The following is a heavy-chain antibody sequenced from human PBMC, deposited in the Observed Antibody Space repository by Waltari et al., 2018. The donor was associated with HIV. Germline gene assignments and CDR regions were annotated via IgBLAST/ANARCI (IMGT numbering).Heavy chain of an antibody. Sequence: EVQLLESGGGLVQPGGSLRLSCAASGFTFSSYAMSWVRQAPGKGVEWVSAISGSGGSTDYADAVKGRFTISRDNSKNTLYLQMNSLRAEDTAVYYCAKLQGYYYGMDVWGQGTTVTVSS. CDR1: GFTFSSYA. CDR2: ISGSGGST. J-gene: IGHJ6*02. CDR3: AKLQGYYYGMDV. D-gene: IGHD4-4*01. V-gene: IGHV3-23*01.